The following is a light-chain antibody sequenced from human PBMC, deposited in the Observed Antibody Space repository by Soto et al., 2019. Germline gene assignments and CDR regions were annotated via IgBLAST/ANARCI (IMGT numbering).Light chain of an antibody. CDR2: DVA. J-gene: IGKJ2*01. CDR3: QQYKGYPHT. V-gene: IGKV1-5*01. Sequence: DIQMTQSPSTLSASIGDRGNLTCRASQSLTGRLVWCQQKPGRPPKLLINDVAILGSGVPSRFIGSESGTDFTLTISSLRPDDFAAFYCQQYKGYPHTFGQGTRLDI. CDR1: QSLTGR.